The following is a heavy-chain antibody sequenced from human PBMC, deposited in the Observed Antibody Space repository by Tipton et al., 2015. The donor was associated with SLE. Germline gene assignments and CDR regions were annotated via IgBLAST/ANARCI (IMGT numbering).Heavy chain of an antibody. CDR1: GFTFSSYA. J-gene: IGHJ4*02. V-gene: IGHV3-23*01. Sequence: SLRLSCAASGFTFSSYAMSWVRQAPGKGLEWVSAISGSGGSTYYADSVKGRFTISRDNSKNTLYLQMSSLRAEDTAVYYCVKAGWELRDMDYWGQGTLVTVSS. D-gene: IGHD1-26*01. CDR3: VKAGWELRDMDY. CDR2: ISGSGGST.